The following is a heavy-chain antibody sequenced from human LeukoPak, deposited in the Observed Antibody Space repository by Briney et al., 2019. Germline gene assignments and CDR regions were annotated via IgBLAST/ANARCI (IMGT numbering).Heavy chain of an antibody. D-gene: IGHD3-3*01. V-gene: IGHV1-69*05. J-gene: IGHJ4*02. CDR3: AVGIFGVVIPIAY. CDR1: GGTFSSYA. CDR2: IVRIFGTA. Sequence: SVKVSCKASGGTFSSYAISCVRQAPGQGLEWMGGIVRIFGTASYAQKLQRRVPITTDESTSTAYMELNRLRSEDTAVYYCAVGIFGVVIPIAYWGQGNLVTVSS.